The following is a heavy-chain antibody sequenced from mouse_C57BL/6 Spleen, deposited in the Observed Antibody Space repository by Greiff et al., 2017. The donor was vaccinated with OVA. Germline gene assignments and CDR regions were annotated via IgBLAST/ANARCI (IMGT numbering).Heavy chain of an antibody. CDR3: ARGEIYYGYDVKFAY. J-gene: IGHJ3*01. V-gene: IGHV1-55*01. CDR2: IYPGSGST. CDR1: GYTFTSYW. D-gene: IGHD2-2*01. Sequence: QVQLQHPGAELVKPGASVKMSCKASGYTFTSYWITWVKQRPGQGLEWIGDIYPGSGSTNYNEKFKSKATLTVDTSSSTAYMQLSSLTSEDSAVYYCARGEIYYGYDVKFAYWGQGTLVTVSA.